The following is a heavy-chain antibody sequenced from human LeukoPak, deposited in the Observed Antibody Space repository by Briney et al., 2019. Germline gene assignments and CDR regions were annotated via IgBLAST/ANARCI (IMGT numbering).Heavy chain of an antibody. V-gene: IGHV3-30*18. CDR3: AKDGAVAEIDPYYFDY. Sequence: QPGGSLRLSCAASGFTFSSYGMHWVRQAPGKGLEWVAVISYDGSNKYYADSVKGRFTISRDNSKNTLYLQMNSLRAEDTAVYYCAKDGAVAEIDPYYFDYWGQGTLVTVSS. D-gene: IGHD6-19*01. J-gene: IGHJ4*02. CDR1: GFTFSSYG. CDR2: ISYDGSNK.